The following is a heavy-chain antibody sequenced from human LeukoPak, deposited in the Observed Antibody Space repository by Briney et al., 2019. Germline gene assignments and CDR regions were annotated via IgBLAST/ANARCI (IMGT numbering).Heavy chain of an antibody. CDR2: FYSGGST. CDR1: GFPLSSSY. Sequence: PGGSLSLSCSASGFPLSSSYMSWVRRAPGKGLEGVSVFYSGGSTYYADSVKGRFTISRDNSKNTLYLQMNSLRIEDTAVYYCARVAFRSSSYISGIDYWGQGTLVTVSS. V-gene: IGHV3-53*01. J-gene: IGHJ4*02. D-gene: IGHD6-6*01. CDR3: ARVAFRSSSYISGIDY.